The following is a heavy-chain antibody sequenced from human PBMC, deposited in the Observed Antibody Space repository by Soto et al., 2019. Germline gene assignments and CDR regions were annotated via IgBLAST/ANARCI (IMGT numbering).Heavy chain of an antibody. CDR3: ARGRYSRRWCNGDPAMVSLGY. J-gene: IGHJ4*02. Sequence: SVKGSCKASGYTFTGYDMHLVRPAPVEGREWMGSINPNSGRRNYAQKFQGRVTMTRDTSISTAYMELSRLRSDDTAVYYCARGRYSRRWCNGDPAMVSLGYCGQGTLV. V-gene: IGHV1-2*02. D-gene: IGHD6-13*01. CDR1: GYTFTGYD. CDR2: INPNSGRR.